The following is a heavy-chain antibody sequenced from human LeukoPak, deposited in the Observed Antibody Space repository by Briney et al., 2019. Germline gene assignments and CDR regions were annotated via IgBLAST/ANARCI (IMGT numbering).Heavy chain of an antibody. CDR1: GGTFSSYA. CDR3: ASQYSSSLWYFDY. J-gene: IGHJ4*02. Sequence: GASVKVSCKASGGTFSSYAISWVRQAPGQGLEWMGGIIPIFGTANYAQKFQGRVTITADKSTSTAYMELSSLSSEDTAVYYCASQYSSSLWYFDYWGQGTLVTVSS. D-gene: IGHD6-13*01. CDR2: IIPIFGTA. V-gene: IGHV1-69*06.